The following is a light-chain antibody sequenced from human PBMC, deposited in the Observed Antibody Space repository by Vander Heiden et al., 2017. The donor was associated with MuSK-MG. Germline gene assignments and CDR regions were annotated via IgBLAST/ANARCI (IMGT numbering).Light chain of an antibody. CDR1: SSDVGAYNY. J-gene: IGLJ3*02. Sequence: QSALTQPASVSGSPGQSITISCTGPSSDVGAYNYVSWYQQHPGIAHKLVIYDVTKRPAGVSHRFSGSKSGNTASLTISGLQAEDEADYYCTSYTSSSTWVFGGGTKLTVL. CDR2: DVT. CDR3: TSYTSSSTWV. V-gene: IGLV2-14*01.